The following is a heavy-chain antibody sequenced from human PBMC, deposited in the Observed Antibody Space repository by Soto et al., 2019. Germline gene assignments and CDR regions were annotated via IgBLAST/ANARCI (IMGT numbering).Heavy chain of an antibody. CDR1: GYTFTSYY. Sequence: ASVKVSCTASGYTFTSYYMHWVRQAPGQGLEWMGIINPSGGSTSYAQKFQGRVTMTRDTSTNTVYMELSSLGSEDTAVYYCARAGPSSAVYALILHWFDPWGQGTLGTVSA. CDR3: ARAGPSSAVYALILHWFDP. CDR2: INPSGGST. D-gene: IGHD2-8*01. J-gene: IGHJ5*02. V-gene: IGHV1-46*01.